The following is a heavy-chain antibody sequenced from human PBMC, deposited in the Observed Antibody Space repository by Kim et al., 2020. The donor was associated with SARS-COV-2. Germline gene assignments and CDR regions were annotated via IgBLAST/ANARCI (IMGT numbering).Heavy chain of an antibody. CDR2: IHYSGRA. CDR1: GGSISSNSRY. J-gene: IGHJ5*02. Sequence: SETLSLTCTVSGGSISSNSRYWDWIRQPPGKPLEWIGNIHYSGRARYNPSLQSRVTLFVDPSKNQFSLRLTSVTAADKAIYYCATHEEALNWFDPWGRGILVTVSS. V-gene: IGHV4-39*01. CDR3: ATHEEALNWFDP.